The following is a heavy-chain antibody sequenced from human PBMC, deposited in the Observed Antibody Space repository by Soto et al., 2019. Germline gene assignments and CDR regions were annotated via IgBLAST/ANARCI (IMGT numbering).Heavy chain of an antibody. CDR3: AKDRVDFYGMDV. CDR1: GFTFSSYG. J-gene: IGHJ6*02. V-gene: IGHV3-30*18. CDR2: ISYDGSNK. Sequence: QVQLVESGGGVVQPGRSLRLSCAASGFTFSSYGMHWVRQAPGKGLEWVAVISYDGSNKYYADSVKGRFTISRDNSKNTLYLQMNSLRAKDTAVYYCAKDRVDFYGMDVWGQGTTVTVSS. D-gene: IGHD5-12*01.